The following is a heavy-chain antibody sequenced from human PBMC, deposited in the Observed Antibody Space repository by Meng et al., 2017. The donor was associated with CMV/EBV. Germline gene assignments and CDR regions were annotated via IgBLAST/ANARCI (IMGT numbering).Heavy chain of an antibody. D-gene: IGHD3-3*01. CDR1: GFTFSSYW. J-gene: IGHJ4*02. CDR3: ARGSWDYDFWSGQNGDY. V-gene: IGHV3-7*01. CDR2: IKQDGSEK. Sequence: GGSLRLSCAASGFTFSSYWMSWVRQAPGKGLEWVANIKQDGSEKYYVDSVKGRFTISRDNAKNSLYLQMNSLRAEDTAVYYCARGSWDYDFWSGQNGDYWGQGTLVTVS.